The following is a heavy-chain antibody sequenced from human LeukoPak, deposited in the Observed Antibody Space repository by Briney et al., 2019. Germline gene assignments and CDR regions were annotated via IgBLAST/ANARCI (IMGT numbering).Heavy chain of an antibody. D-gene: IGHD3-3*01. CDR1: GFTFSTYA. V-gene: IGHV3-23*01. CDR2: ISGSGGST. J-gene: IGHJ4*02. CDR3: ARDAPNDFWSGYYPDYFDY. Sequence: RGSLRLSCAPSGFTFSTYAMSRVPEAPGNGLRSVSAISGSGGSTYYANSVKGRFTMSRDNDKNSLYLQMNSLRAEDTAVSYCARDAPNDFWSGYYPDYFDYWGQGTLVTVSS.